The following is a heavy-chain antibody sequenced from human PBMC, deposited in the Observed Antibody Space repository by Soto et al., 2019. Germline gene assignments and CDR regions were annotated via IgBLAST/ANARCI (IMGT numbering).Heavy chain of an antibody. CDR1: GGTFSSYA. J-gene: IGHJ5*02. V-gene: IGHV1-69*01. CDR2: IIPIFGTA. Sequence: QVQLVQSGAEVKKPGSSVKVSCKASGGTFSSYAISWVRQAPGQGLEWMGGIIPIFGTANYAQKFQGRVTITADESTGTAYMELSSLRSEDTGVYYCARDRGYSSSWYSAVNWFDPWGQGTLVTVSS. D-gene: IGHD6-13*01. CDR3: ARDRGYSSSWYSAVNWFDP.